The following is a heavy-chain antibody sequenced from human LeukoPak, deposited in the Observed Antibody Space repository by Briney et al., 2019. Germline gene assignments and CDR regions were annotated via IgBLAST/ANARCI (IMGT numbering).Heavy chain of an antibody. CDR1: GGSISGYH. CDR3: ARVGGSGYNWFDP. J-gene: IGHJ5*02. D-gene: IGHD3-10*01. CDR2: IYYSGST. Sequence: PSETLSLTCTVSGGSISGYHWSWIRQPPGKGLEWIGYIYYSGSTYYNPSLKSRVTISVDTSKNQFSLKLSSVTAADTAVYYCARVGGSGYNWFDPWGQGTLVTVSS. V-gene: IGHV4-59*06.